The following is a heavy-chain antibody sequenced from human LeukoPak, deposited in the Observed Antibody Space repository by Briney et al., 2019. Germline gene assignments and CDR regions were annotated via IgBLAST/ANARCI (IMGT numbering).Heavy chain of an antibody. Sequence: SETLSLTCAVYGGSFGGYYWSWIRQPPGKGLEWIGEINHSGSTNYNPSLKSRVTISVDTSKNQFSLKLSSVTAADTAVYYCARATALSGTYYYGSGSYVDYWGQGTLVTVSS. CDR2: INHSGST. CDR1: GGSFGGYY. V-gene: IGHV4-34*01. D-gene: IGHD3-10*01. J-gene: IGHJ4*02. CDR3: ARATALSGTYYYGSGSYVDY.